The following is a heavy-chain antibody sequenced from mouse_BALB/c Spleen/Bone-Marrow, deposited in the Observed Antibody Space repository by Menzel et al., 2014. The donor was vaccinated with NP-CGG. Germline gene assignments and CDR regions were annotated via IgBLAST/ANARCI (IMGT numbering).Heavy chain of an antibody. V-gene: IGHV1-19*01. CDR2: INPNNGDT. D-gene: IGHD2-1*01. CDR3: ARGGNYDAMDY. J-gene: IGHJ4*01. CDR1: GYTFTDYY. Sequence: VQLQQSGPELVKPGASVKMSCKASGYTFTDYYMKRVKQSHGKSLERIGDINPNNGDTFYNQKFKGKATLTVDKTSSTAYMQHNSLTSEDSAVYYCARGGNYDAMDYWGQGTSVTVSS.